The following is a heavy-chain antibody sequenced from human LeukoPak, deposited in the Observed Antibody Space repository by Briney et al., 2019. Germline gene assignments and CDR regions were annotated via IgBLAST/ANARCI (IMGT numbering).Heavy chain of an antibody. CDR1: GYSISSGYY. V-gene: IGHV4-38-2*02. D-gene: IGHD3-10*01. CDR3: ARDRVGRFGELSFWFDP. Sequence: PSETLSLTCAVSGYSISSGYYWGWIRQPPGKGLEWIGSIYHSGSTYYSPSLKSRVTISVDTSKNQFSLKLSSVTAADTAVYYCARDRVGRFGELSFWFDPWGQGTLVTVSS. CDR2: IYHSGST. J-gene: IGHJ5*02.